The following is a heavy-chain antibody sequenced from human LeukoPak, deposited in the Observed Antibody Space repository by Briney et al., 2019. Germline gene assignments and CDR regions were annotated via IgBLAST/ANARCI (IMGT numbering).Heavy chain of an antibody. V-gene: IGHV3-53*01. CDR2: IYSGGST. CDR3: ARDRGSGSYYVAFDY. J-gene: IGHJ4*02. Sequence: GGSLRLSCAASGFTVSSNYVSWVRQAPGKGLEWVSVIYSGGSTYYADSVKGRFTISRDNSKNTLYLQMNSLRAEDTAVYYCARDRGSGSYYVAFDYWGQGTLVTVSS. D-gene: IGHD1-26*01. CDR1: GFTVSSNY.